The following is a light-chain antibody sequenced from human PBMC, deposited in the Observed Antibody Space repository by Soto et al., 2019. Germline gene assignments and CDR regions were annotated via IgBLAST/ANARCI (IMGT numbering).Light chain of an antibody. CDR1: QSVSSNY. CDR3: QQYGSSPYT. Sequence: ESVLTQSPGTLSLSPGERVTLSCWASQSVSSNYLAWYQQKPGQAPRLLIYGASSRATGIPDRFSGRGSGTDFTLTINRLEPEDFAVYYCQQYGSSPYTFGQGTKLEIK. CDR2: GAS. V-gene: IGKV3-20*01. J-gene: IGKJ2*01.